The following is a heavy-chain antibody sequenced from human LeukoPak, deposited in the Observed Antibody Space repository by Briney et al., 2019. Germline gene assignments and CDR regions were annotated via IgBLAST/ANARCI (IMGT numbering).Heavy chain of an antibody. CDR3: ARDPMNYGDYVNWFDP. CDR2: IIPIFGTA. CDR1: GYTFTSYD. Sequence: SVKVSCKASGYTFTSYDINWVRQATGQGLEWMGRIIPIFGTANYAQKFQGRVTITTDESTSTAYMELSSLRSEDTAVYYCARDPMNYGDYVNWFDPWGQGTLVTVSS. V-gene: IGHV1-69*05. J-gene: IGHJ5*02. D-gene: IGHD4-17*01.